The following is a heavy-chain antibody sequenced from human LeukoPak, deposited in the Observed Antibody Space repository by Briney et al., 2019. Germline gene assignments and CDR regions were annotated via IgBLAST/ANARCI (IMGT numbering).Heavy chain of an antibody. CDR2: INWNGGST. CDR3: ARMAYDSSGKGPHFDY. J-gene: IGHJ4*02. D-gene: IGHD3-22*01. V-gene: IGHV3-20*01. CDR1: GFTFDDYG. Sequence: GGSLRLSCAASGFTFDDYGMTWVRQAPGKGLEWVSGINWNGGSTGYADSVKGRFTISRDNAKNSLYLQMNSLRAEDTALYHCARMAYDSSGKGPHFDYWGQGTLVTVSS.